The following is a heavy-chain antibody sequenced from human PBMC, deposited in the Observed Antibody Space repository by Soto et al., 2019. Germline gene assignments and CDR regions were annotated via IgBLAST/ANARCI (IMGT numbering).Heavy chain of an antibody. Sequence: EVQLLESGGGLVQPGGSLRLSCAASGFTFSSYAMSWVRQAPGKGLEWVSAISGSGGSTYYADSVKGRFTISRDNSKNTLYLQMHSLRAEHTAVYYCAKVLTMKVVGQSAYWGRGTLVTLSP. CDR3: AKVLTMKVVGQSAY. J-gene: IGHJ4*02. V-gene: IGHV3-23*01. D-gene: IGHD3-22*01. CDR1: GFTFSSYA. CDR2: ISGSGGST.